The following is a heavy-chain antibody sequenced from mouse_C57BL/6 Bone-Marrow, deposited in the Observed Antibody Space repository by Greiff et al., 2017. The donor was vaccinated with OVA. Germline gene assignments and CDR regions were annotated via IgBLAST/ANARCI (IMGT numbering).Heavy chain of an antibody. CDR2: IYPSDSET. CDR1: GYTFTSYW. D-gene: IGHD2-3*01. J-gene: IGHJ1*03. V-gene: IGHV1-61*01. CDR3: ARLDGYWYFDV. Sequence: VQLKQPGAELVRPGSSVKLSCKASGYTFTSYWMDWVKQRPGQGLEWIGNIYPSDSETHYNQKFKDKATLTVDKSSSTAYMQLSSLTSEDSAVYYCARLDGYWYFDVWGTGTTVTVSS.